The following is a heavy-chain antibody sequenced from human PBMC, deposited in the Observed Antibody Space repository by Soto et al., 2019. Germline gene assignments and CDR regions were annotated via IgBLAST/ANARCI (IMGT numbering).Heavy chain of an antibody. CDR1: GYALPTYG. J-gene: IGHJ4*02. V-gene: IGHV1-18*01. Sequence: QVHLVQSGAEVKKPGASVKVSCQASGYALPTYGITGVRQAPGQGLEGMGWISAHNGNTNYAQKLQGRVTVTRDTSTSTAYMELRSLRSDDTAVYYCARGRYGDYWGQGALVTVSS. D-gene: IGHD1-1*01. CDR3: ARGRYGDY. CDR2: ISAHNGNT.